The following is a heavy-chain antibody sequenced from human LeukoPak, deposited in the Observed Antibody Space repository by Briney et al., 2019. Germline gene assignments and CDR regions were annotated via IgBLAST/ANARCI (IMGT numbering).Heavy chain of an antibody. Sequence: SQTLSLTCTVSGGSISSGGYYWSWIRQHPGKGLEWIGYIYYSGSTYYNPSLKSRVTIPVDTSKNQFSLKLSSVTAADTAVYYCARVPRQLRSLHYWGQGTLVTVSS. CDR3: ARVPRQLRSLHY. J-gene: IGHJ4*02. D-gene: IGHD5-18*01. CDR1: GGSISSGGYY. V-gene: IGHV4-31*03. CDR2: IYYSGST.